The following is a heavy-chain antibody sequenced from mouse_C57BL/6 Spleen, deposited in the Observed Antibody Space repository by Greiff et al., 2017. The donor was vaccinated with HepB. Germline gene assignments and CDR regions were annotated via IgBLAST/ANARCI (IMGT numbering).Heavy chain of an antibody. CDR3: ARDSTRGAY. Sequence: VKVVESGAELVKPGASVKISCKASGYAFSSYWMNWVKQRPGKGLEWIGQIYPGDGDTNYNGKFKGKATLTADKSSSTAYMQLSSLTSEDSAVYFCARDSTRGAYWGQGTLVTVSA. CDR2: IYPGDGDT. J-gene: IGHJ3*01. V-gene: IGHV1-80*01. D-gene: IGHD2-1*01. CDR1: GYAFSSYW.